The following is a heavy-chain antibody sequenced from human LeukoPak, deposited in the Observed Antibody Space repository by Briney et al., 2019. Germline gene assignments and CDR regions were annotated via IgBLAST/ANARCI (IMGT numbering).Heavy chain of an antibody. Sequence: ASVKVSCKVSGYTLTELSMHWVRQAPGKGLEWMGGFDPEDGETIYAQKFQGRVTMTEDTSTDTAYMELSSLRSEDTAVYYCARGEAHPRHYLFDYWGQGTLVTVSS. D-gene: IGHD3-10*01. CDR1: GYTLTELS. V-gene: IGHV1-24*01. CDR3: ARGEAHPRHYLFDY. CDR2: FDPEDGET. J-gene: IGHJ4*02.